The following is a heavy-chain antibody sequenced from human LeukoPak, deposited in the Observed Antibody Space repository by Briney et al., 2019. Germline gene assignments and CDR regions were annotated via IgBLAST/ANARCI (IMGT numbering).Heavy chain of an antibody. CDR2: IYYSGST. CDR3: AGQEDIVVVPAAMDWFDP. V-gene: IGHV4-39*01. CDR1: GGSISSSSYY. J-gene: IGHJ5*02. Sequence: PSETLSLTCTVSGGSISSSSYYWGWIRQPPGKGLEWIGSIYYSGSTYYNPSLKSRVTVSVDTSKNQFSLKLSSVTAADTAVYYCAGQEDIVVVPAAMDWFDPWGQGTLVTVSS. D-gene: IGHD2-2*01.